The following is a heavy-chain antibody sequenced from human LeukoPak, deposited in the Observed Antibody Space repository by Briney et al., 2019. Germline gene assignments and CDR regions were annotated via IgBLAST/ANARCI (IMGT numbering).Heavy chain of an antibody. V-gene: IGHV3-7*03. D-gene: IGHD5-24*01. CDR2: INQDGSEK. Sequence: GGSLRLSCATSGFTFSSYWMSWVRQAPGKGLEWVAYINQDGSEKNYADSVKGRFTVSRDNSKNTVSLQMHSLRAEDTATYYCAKDNGWLHYCHWGQGTLVTVSS. J-gene: IGHJ4*02. CDR1: GFTFSSYW. CDR3: AKDNGWLHYCH.